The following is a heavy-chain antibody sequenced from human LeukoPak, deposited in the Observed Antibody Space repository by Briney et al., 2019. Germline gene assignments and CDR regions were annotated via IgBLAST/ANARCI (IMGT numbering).Heavy chain of an antibody. CDR1: GFTFSSYG. J-gene: IGHJ4*02. CDR3: AKSPGVLLWFGSFDY. Sequence: GRSLRLSCAASGFTFSSYGMHWVRQAPGKGLEWVAIISYDGSNKFYGDSVKGRFTISRDNSKDTLYLQMNSLRAEDTAVYYCAKSPGVLLWFGSFDYWGQGTLVTVSS. V-gene: IGHV3-30*18. CDR2: ISYDGSNK. D-gene: IGHD3-10*01.